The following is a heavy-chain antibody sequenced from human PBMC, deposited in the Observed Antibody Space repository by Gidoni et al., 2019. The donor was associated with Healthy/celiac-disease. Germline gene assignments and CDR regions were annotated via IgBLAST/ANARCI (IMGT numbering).Heavy chain of an antibody. V-gene: IGHV3-66*01. CDR3: ARESRVVATTHYYYYYGMDV. CDR1: GFTVSSNY. Sequence: EVQLVESGGGLVQPGGSLRLSCAASGFTVSSNYMSWVRQAPGKGLEWVSVIYSGGSTYYADSVKGRFTISRDNSKNTLYLQMNSLRAEDTAVYYCARESRVVATTHYYYYYGMDVWGQGTTVTVYS. J-gene: IGHJ6*02. D-gene: IGHD5-12*01. CDR2: IYSGGST.